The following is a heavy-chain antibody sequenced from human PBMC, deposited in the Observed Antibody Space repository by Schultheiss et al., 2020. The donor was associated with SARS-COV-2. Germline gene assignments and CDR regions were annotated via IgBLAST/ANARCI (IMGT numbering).Heavy chain of an antibody. V-gene: IGHV3-13*01. CDR3: ARTTVYYYYGMDV. Sequence: GGSLRLSCAASGFTFSTYWMHWVRQATGKGLEWVSAIGTAGDTYYPGSVKGRFTISRENAKNSLYLQMNSLRAGDTAVYYCARTTVYYYYGMDVWGQGTTVTVSS. CDR1: GFTFSTYW. J-gene: IGHJ6*02. CDR2: IGTAGDT. D-gene: IGHD4-17*01.